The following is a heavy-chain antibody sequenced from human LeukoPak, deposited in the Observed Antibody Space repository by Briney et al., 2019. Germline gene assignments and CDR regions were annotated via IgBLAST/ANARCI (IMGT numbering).Heavy chain of an antibody. J-gene: IGHJ6*03. D-gene: IGHD3-10*01. CDR2: IYHSGST. Sequence: SETLSLTCTVSGYSISSGYYWGWIRQPPGKGLEWIGSIYHSGSTYYNPSLKSRVTISVDTSKNQFSLKLSSATAADTAVYYCARRKRFGELFNYYHYYYMDVWGKGTTVTISS. CDR3: ARRKRFGELFNYYHYYYMDV. CDR1: GYSISSGYY. V-gene: IGHV4-38-2*02.